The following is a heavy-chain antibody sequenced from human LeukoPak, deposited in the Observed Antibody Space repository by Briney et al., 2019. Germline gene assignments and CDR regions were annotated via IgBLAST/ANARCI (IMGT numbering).Heavy chain of an antibody. V-gene: IGHV3-7*03. J-gene: IGHJ4*02. CDR1: GFTFSSYW. D-gene: IGHD5-18*01. Sequence: GGSLRLSCAASGFTFSSYWMSWVRQAPGKGLEWVANIKQDEGEKYYVDSVKGRFTVSRDNAKNSLHLQMNSLRAEDTAVYYCARGIGYSYGYRSDYWGQGTLVTVSS. CDR2: IKQDEGEK. CDR3: ARGIGYSYGYRSDY.